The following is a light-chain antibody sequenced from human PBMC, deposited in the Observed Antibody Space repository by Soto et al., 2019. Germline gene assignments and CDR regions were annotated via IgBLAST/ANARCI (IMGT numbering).Light chain of an antibody. CDR1: QSISSY. J-gene: IGKJ3*01. V-gene: IGKV1-39*01. CDR3: QKSYIPPFFL. Sequence: DIQMTQSPSSLSASVGDRVTITCRASQSISSYLNWYQQKPGKAPKLLIYAASSLQSGVPSRFSGSGSGTVFPPPISILQPEFFALYYFQKSYIPPFFLFGPGTKVDIK. CDR2: AAS.